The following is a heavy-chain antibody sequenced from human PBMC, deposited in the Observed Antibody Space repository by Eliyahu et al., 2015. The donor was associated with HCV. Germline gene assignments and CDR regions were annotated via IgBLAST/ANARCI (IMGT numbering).Heavy chain of an antibody. V-gene: IGHV1-8*01. D-gene: IGHD3-10*01. J-gene: IGHJ4*02. CDR2: MNPNSGNT. CDR1: GYTFTSYD. CDR3: ARARADLLWFGESTNSFDY. Sequence: QVQLVQSGAEVKKPGASVXVSCKASGYTFTSYDIXWXRQATGQGLEWMGWMNPNSGNTGYAQKFQGRVTMTRNTSISTAYMELSSLRSEDTAVYYCARARADLLWFGESTNSFDYWGQGTLVTVSS.